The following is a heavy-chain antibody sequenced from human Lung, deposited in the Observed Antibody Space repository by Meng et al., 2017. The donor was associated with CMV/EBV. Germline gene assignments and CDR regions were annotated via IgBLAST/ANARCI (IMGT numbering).Heavy chain of an antibody. V-gene: IGHV3-21*01. D-gene: IGHD2-2*01. CDR2: ISSSSYYI. CDR1: GFTFNTYP. J-gene: IGHJ4*02. CDR3: ARAKDCSSTTCYGDY. Sequence: GGSLRLSCAASGFTFNTYPMIWVRQAPGKGLEWVSSISSSSYYIFYGDSVKGRFTVSRDNAKNSLFLQMNSLRAEDTAVYYCARAKDCSSTTCYGDYWGQGTLVTVSS.